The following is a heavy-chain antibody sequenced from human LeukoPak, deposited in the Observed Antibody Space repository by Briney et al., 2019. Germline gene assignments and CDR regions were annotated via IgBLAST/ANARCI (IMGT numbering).Heavy chain of an antibody. CDR2: ITTSDGNT. Sequence: GGSLRLSCAASGLTFSSHWMHWVRQAPGKGLEWVSTITTSDGNTYYADSVKGRFTVSRDNSKNTLFLQMNSLRAEDTAVYYCAKDGGLWVSAHWGDSWGRGTLVTVSS. V-gene: IGHV3-23*01. CDR3: AKDGGLWVSAHWGDS. CDR1: GLTFSSHW. D-gene: IGHD7-27*01. J-gene: IGHJ4*02.